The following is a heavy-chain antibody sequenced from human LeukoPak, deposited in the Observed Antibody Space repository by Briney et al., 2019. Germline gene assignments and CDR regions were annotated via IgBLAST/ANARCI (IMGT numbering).Heavy chain of an antibody. Sequence: GESLQISCKGSGYSFTNYWIGWVRQMPGKGLEWMGIIYPGDSDTRYSPSFQGQVIISADKSISTAYLQWSSLKASDTAMYYCARPYCGGDCYPHYFDYWGQGTLVTVSS. CDR2: IYPGDSDT. V-gene: IGHV5-51*01. J-gene: IGHJ4*02. CDR3: ARPYCGGDCYPHYFDY. D-gene: IGHD2-21*02. CDR1: GYSFTNYW.